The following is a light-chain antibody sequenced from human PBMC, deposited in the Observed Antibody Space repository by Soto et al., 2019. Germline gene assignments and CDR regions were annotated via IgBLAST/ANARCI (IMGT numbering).Light chain of an antibody. J-gene: IGLJ1*01. CDR1: SSSIGNYNY. V-gene: IGLV2-11*01. CDR3: CSYAGSFIFV. Sequence: QSVLTQPRSVSGSPGQSVTISCTGTSSSIGNYNYVSWYQQYPGKAPKLIIYDVSERPSGIPDRFFGSKFGNTASLTISGLQAEDEADYYCCSYAGSFIFVFGTGTKVTVL. CDR2: DVS.